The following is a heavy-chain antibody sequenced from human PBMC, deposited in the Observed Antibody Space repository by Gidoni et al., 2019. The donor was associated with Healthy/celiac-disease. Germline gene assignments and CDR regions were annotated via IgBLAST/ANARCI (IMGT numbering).Heavy chain of an antibody. CDR2: IYYSGST. D-gene: IGHD4-17*01. Sequence: QVQLQESGPGLVKPSQTLSLTCTVSGGSISRGGYYWSWIRQHPGKGLEWIGYIYYSGSTYYNPSLKSRVTISVDTSKNQFSLKLSSVTAADTAVYYCARVPDYGGNPLFDYWGQGTLVTVSS. CDR1: GGSISRGGYY. CDR3: ARVPDYGGNPLFDY. V-gene: IGHV4-31*03. J-gene: IGHJ4*02.